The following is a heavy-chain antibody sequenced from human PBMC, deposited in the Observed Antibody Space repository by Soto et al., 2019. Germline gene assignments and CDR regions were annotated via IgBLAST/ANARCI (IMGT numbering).Heavy chain of an antibody. CDR1: GFTFSSYA. D-gene: IGHD4-17*01. Sequence: EVRLLESGGGLVQPGGSLRLSCAASGFTFSSYAMSWVRQAPGKGLEWVSSISGSGGNTYYADSVKGRFTISRDNSMNTLYLQMNSLRAEDTAVYYCAKDLGAATTSPYFYGMDVWGQGTTVTVSS. J-gene: IGHJ6*02. CDR3: AKDLGAATTSPYFYGMDV. CDR2: ISGSGGNT. V-gene: IGHV3-23*01.